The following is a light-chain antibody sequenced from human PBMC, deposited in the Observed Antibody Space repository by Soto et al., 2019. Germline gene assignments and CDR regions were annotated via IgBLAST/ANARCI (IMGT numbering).Light chain of an antibody. J-gene: IGKJ1*01. V-gene: IGKV3-20*01. CDR1: QSVSSSY. CDR3: QHYGTSEGA. CDR2: DTS. Sequence: EIVLTQSPGTLSLSPGERATLSCRTSQSVSSSYLAWYQQKPGQPPRLLIYDTSSRATGIPDRFSGSGSGTDFTLTISRLEPEDFSVYYCQHYGTSEGAFGQGTKVDIK.